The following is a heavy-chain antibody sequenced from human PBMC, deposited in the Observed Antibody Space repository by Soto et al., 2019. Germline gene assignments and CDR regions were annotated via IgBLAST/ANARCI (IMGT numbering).Heavy chain of an antibody. CDR2: IYYSGST. CDR3: ASTSFGYSYGYRY. CDR1: GGSISSGDYY. J-gene: IGHJ4*02. V-gene: IGHV4-30-4*01. D-gene: IGHD5-18*01. Sequence: SETLSLTCTVSGGSISSGDYYWSWIRQPPGKGLEWIGYIYYSGSTYYNPSLKSRVTISVDTSKNQFSLKLSSVTAADTAVYYCASTSFGYSYGYRYWGQGTLVTAPQ.